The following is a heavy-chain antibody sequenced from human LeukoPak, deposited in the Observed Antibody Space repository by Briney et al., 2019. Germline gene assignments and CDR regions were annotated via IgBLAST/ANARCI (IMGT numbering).Heavy chain of an antibody. CDR1: GGSINSSSYY. J-gene: IGHJ3*02. V-gene: IGHV4-39*01. D-gene: IGHD2-15*01. CDR3: ARLRYIVVVVAAMAFDI. CDR2: IYYSGSN. Sequence: PSETLSLTCTVSGGSINSSSYYWGWIRQPPGKGREWIGSIYYSGSNYYNPAHKRRITISVDKSKNQFSLKLSSVPAADTAVYYCARLRYIVVVVAAMAFDIWGQGTMVTVSS.